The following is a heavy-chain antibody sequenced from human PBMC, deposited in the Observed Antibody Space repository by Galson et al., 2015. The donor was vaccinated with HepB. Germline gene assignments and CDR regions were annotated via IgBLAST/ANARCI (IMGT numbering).Heavy chain of an antibody. V-gene: IGHV3-21*01. J-gene: IGHJ4*02. Sequence: SLRLSCAASGFTFSSYSMNWVRQAPGKGLEWVSSISSSSSYIYYADSVKGRFTISRDNAKNSLYMQMNSLRAEDTAVYYCAREKGSWYPNDYWGQGTLVTVSS. CDR2: ISSSSSYI. D-gene: IGHD6-13*01. CDR3: AREKGSWYPNDY. CDR1: GFTFSSYS.